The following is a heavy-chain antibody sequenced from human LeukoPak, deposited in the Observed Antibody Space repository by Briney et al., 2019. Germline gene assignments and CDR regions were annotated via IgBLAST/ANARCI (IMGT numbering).Heavy chain of an antibody. CDR2: IYSGDST. J-gene: IGHJ4*02. CDR1: GFTLSSNY. D-gene: IGHD3-22*01. V-gene: IGHV3-66*01. Sequence: GGSLRLSCAASGFTLSSNYISWVRQAPGKELEWVSVIYSGDSTYYADSVKRRFTNSRDNSKNTLYLQMNSLSAERTAGYYFARDNDYYYSSGYPVYWGQGTLVSVSS. CDR3: ARDNDYYYSSGYPVY.